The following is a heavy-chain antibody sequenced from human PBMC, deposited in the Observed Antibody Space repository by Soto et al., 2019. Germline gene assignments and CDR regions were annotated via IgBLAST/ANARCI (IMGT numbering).Heavy chain of an antibody. V-gene: IGHV3-23*01. J-gene: IGHJ4*02. Sequence: EVQLLESGGGLVQPGGSLRLSCAASGFTFSSYAMSWVRQAPGKGLEWVSAISGSGGSTYYADSVKGRFTISRDNSKNTLYLQMNGLRAEDTAVYYCAKDRRHVFRGVTPSSGDYWGQGTLVTVSA. CDR2: ISGSGGST. CDR1: GFTFSSYA. D-gene: IGHD3-10*01. CDR3: AKDRRHVFRGVTPSSGDY.